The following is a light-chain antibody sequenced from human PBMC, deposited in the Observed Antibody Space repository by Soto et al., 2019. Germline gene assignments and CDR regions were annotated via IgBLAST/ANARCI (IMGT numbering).Light chain of an antibody. CDR1: SSDVGGYNR. CDR2: EVT. CDR3: SSYTNINTRACV. Sequence: QSALTQPASVSGSPGQSITISCTGTSSDVGGYNRVSWYQQHPGKAPKLIIYEVTDRPSGVSNRFSSSKSGNTASLTISGLQAEDEAEYSCSSYTNINTRACVFGTGTKLTVL. J-gene: IGLJ1*01. V-gene: IGLV2-14*01.